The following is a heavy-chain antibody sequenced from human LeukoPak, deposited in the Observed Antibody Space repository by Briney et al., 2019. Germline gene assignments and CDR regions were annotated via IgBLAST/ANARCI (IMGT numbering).Heavy chain of an antibody. CDR3: ARHNYDILTGSHRPYYYYYMDV. CDR2: IYTSGST. Sequence: SETLSLACTVSGGSISSYYWSWIRQPPGKGLEWIGYIYTSGSTNYNPSLKSRVTISVDTSKNQFSLKLGSVTAADTAVYHCARHNYDILTGSHRPYYYYYMDVWGKGTTVTVSS. J-gene: IGHJ6*03. D-gene: IGHD3-9*01. V-gene: IGHV4-4*09. CDR1: GGSISSYY.